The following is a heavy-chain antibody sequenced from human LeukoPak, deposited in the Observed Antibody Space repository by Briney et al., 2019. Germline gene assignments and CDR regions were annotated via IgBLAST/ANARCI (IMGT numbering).Heavy chain of an antibody. Sequence: PSETLSLTCAVYGGSFSGYYWSWIRQPPGKGLEWIGEINHSGSANYNPSLKSRVTISVDTSKNQFSLKLSSVTAADTAVYYRARRLGATAMVDYWGQGTLVTVSS. D-gene: IGHD5-18*01. CDR1: GGSFSGYY. J-gene: IGHJ4*02. V-gene: IGHV4-34*01. CDR3: ARRLGATAMVDY. CDR2: INHSGSA.